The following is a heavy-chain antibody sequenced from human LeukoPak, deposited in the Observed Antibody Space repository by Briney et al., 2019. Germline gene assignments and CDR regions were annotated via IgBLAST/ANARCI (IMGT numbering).Heavy chain of an antibody. D-gene: IGHD3-10*01. J-gene: IGHJ4*02. CDR2: MNPNSGNT. CDR1: GYTFTSYD. V-gene: IGHV1-8*01. CDR3: ARGGSYYYGSGNELDY. Sequence: ASVKVSCKASGYTFTSYDINWVRQATGQGLEWMGWMNPNSGNTGYAQKFQGRVTMTRNTSISTAYTELSSLRSEDTAVYYCARGGSYYYGSGNELDYWGQGTLVTVSS.